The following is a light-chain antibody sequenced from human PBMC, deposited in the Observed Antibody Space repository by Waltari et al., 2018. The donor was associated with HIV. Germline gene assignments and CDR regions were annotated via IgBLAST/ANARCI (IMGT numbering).Light chain of an antibody. CDR3: QQYSSFPVT. J-gene: IGKJ2*01. V-gene: IGKV1-5*03. Sequence: DIQMTQSPSTLSASIGDRVSITCRASHNVGDWLAWYQQKPGKAPSLLISKASTLESGVPTNFSGFCSGTYFTLTISGLRPYSFATYYCQQYSSFPVTFGQGTKL. CDR2: KAS. CDR1: HNVGDW.